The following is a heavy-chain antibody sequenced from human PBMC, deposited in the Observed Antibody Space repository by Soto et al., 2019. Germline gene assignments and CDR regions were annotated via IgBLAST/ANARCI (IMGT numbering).Heavy chain of an antibody. CDR1: GFTFSSYA. J-gene: IGHJ4*02. V-gene: IGHV3-23*01. D-gene: IGHD4-17*01. Sequence: EVQLLESGGGLVQPGGSLRLTCAASGFTFSSYAMSWVRQAPGKGLEWVSAISGSGGSTYYADSVKGRFTISRDNSKTTLYLQMNSLRAEDTAVYYCAKEKSLTVTLAYYFDYWGQGTLVTVSS. CDR2: ISGSGGST. CDR3: AKEKSLTVTLAYYFDY.